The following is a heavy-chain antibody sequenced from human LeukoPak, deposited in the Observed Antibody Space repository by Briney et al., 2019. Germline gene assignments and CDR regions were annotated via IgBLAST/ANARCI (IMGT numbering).Heavy chain of an antibody. CDR1: GYTFTGYY. D-gene: IGHD3-10*01. CDR3: ARDGRYYGSGSYS. V-gene: IGHV1-2*02. J-gene: IGHJ5*02. Sequence: ASVKVSCKASGYTFTGYYMHWVRQAPGQGLEWMGWISPNSGGTNYAQKFQGRVTMTRDTSISTAYMELSRLRSDDTAVYYCARDGRYYGSGSYSWGQGTLVTVSS. CDR2: ISPNSGGT.